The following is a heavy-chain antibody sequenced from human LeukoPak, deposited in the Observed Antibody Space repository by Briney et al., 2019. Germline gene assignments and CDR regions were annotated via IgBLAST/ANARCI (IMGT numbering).Heavy chain of an antibody. CDR1: GFTFDDYA. V-gene: IGHV3-9*01. Sequence: SLRLSCAASGFTFDDYAMHWVRQAPGKGLEWVSGISWNSGRIGYADSVKGRFTISRDNAKNSLYLQMNSLRAEDTALYYCAKDERRWLQLRDDAFDIWGQGTMVTVSS. D-gene: IGHD5-24*01. J-gene: IGHJ3*02. CDR2: ISWNSGRI. CDR3: AKDERRWLQLRDDAFDI.